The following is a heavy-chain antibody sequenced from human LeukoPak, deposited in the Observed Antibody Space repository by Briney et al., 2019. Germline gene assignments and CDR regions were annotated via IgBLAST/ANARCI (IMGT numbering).Heavy chain of an antibody. CDR3: ASLTAAGTRASFDY. J-gene: IGHJ4*02. V-gene: IGHV1-2*02. CDR1: GYTFTGYY. D-gene: IGHD6-13*01. CDR2: INPNSGGT. Sequence: GASVKVSCEASGYTFTGYYMHWVRQAPGQGLEWMGWINPNSGGTNYAQKFQGRVTMTRDTSITTAYMELSRLKSDDTAVYYCASLTAAGTRASFDYWGQGTLVTVSS.